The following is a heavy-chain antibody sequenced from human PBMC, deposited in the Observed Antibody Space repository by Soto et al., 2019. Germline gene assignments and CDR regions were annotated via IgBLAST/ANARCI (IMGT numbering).Heavy chain of an antibody. CDR1: GFTFSSYG. J-gene: IGHJ6*02. V-gene: IGHV3-30*18. Sequence: GGSLRLSCAASGFTFSSYGMHWVRQAPGKGLEWVAVISYDGSNKYYADSVKGRFTISRDNSKNTLYLQMNSLRAEDTAVYYCAKDQIRFLEWLSDYYYGMDVWGQGTXVTVSS. CDR3: AKDQIRFLEWLSDYYYGMDV. CDR2: ISYDGSNK. D-gene: IGHD3-3*01.